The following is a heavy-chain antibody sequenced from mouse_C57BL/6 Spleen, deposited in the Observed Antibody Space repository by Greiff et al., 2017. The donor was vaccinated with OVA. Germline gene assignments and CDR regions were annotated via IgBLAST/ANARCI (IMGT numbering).Heavy chain of an antibody. Sequence: VQLQQSGPELVKPGASVKISCKASGYTFTDYYMNWVKQSHGKSLEWIGDINPNNGGTCYNQKFKGKATLTVDKSSSTAYMELRSLTSEDSAVYYCARNYYGSSYYWYFDVWGTGTTVTVSS. V-gene: IGHV1-26*01. J-gene: IGHJ1*03. CDR1: GYTFTDYY. CDR2: INPNNGGT. D-gene: IGHD1-1*01. CDR3: ARNYYGSSYYWYFDV.